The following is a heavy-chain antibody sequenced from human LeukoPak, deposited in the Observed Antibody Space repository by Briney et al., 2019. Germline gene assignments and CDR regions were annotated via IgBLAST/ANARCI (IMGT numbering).Heavy chain of an antibody. CDR2: MNPNSGNT. J-gene: IGHJ4*02. D-gene: IGHD5-12*01. CDR1: GYTFTSYD. V-gene: IGHV1-8*03. CDR3: ARDKGYSGYDLSYYFDY. Sequence: ASVKVSCKASGYTFTSYDINWVRQATGQGLEWMGWMNPNSGNTGYAQKFQGRVTITRNTSISTAYMELSSLRSEDTAVYYCARDKGYSGYDLSYYFDYWGQGTLVTVSS.